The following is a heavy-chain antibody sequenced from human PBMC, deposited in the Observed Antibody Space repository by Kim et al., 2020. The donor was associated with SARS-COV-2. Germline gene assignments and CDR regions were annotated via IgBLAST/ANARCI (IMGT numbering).Heavy chain of an antibody. J-gene: IGHJ1*01. Sequence: GGSLRLSCAASGFNFSSYEMNWVRQAPGKGLEWVSYISRSGSNIYYADSVKGRFTISRDNAKNSLYLQMNSLRAEDTAVYYCARDPPRIAARAEYFDHWGQGTPVTVSS. CDR2: ISRSGSNI. D-gene: IGHD6-13*01. CDR3: ARDPPRIAARAEYFDH. V-gene: IGHV3-48*03. CDR1: GFNFSSYE.